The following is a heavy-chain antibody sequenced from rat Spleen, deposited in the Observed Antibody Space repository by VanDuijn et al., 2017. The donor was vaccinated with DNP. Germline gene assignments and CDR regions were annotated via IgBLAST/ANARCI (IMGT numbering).Heavy chain of an antibody. D-gene: IGHD1-5*01. CDR3: ARWNIGTTTLDY. V-gene: IGHV3-1*01. J-gene: IGHJ2*01. CDR1: GYSITSTY. CDR2: ISYSGRT. Sequence: EVQLQESGPGLVKPSQSLSLTCSVTGYSITSTYWGWIRKFPGNKMEWVGHISYSGRTSYNPSLKSRISITRDTSKNQFFLQLNSVTSGDTATYYCARWNIGTTTLDYWGQGVMVTVSS.